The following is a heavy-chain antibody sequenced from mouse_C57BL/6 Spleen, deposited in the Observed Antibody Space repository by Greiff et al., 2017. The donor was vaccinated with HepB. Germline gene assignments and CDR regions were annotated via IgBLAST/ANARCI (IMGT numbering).Heavy chain of an antibody. V-gene: IGHV1-81*01. Sequence: VQLQQSGAELARPGASVKLSCKASGYTFTSYGISWVKQRTGQGLEWIGEIYPRSGNTYYNEKFKGKATLTADKSSSTAYMELRSLTSEDSAVYFCARPTTGNWFAYWGQGTLVTVSA. CDR1: GYTFTSYG. CDR3: ARPTTGNWFAY. J-gene: IGHJ3*01. CDR2: IYPRSGNT. D-gene: IGHD1-1*01.